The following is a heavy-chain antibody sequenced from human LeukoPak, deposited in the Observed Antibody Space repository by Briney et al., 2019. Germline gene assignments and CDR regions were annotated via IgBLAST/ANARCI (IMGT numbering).Heavy chain of an antibody. CDR1: GGSFSGYY. D-gene: IGHD1-1*01. CDR3: ARGGTGTRSRYYYYYMDV. J-gene: IGHJ6*03. CDR2: INHSGST. V-gene: IGHV4-34*01. Sequence: SETLSLTCAVYGGSFSGYYWSWIRQPPGKGLEWIGEINHSGSTNYNPSLKSRVTTSVDTSKNQFSLKLSSVTAADTAVYYCARGGTGTRSRYYYYYMDVWGKGTTVTVSS.